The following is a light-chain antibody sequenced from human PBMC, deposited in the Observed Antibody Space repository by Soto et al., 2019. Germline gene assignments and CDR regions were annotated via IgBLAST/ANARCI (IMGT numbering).Light chain of an antibody. CDR2: GAS. Sequence: ELVMTQSPATVPLSPGERAILYCRASQSVSSNYLAWYRQRPGQAPSLLIYGASSRATGIPDGFSGSGSGTDFTLTISRLEPEDFAVYYCQQYGSSITFGQGTRLEIK. CDR3: QQYGSSIT. CDR1: QSVSSNY. J-gene: IGKJ5*01. V-gene: IGKV3-20*01.